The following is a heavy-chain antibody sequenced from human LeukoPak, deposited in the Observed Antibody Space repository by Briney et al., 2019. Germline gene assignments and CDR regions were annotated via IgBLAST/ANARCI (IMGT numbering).Heavy chain of an antibody. Sequence: GGSLRLSCAASGFTFSKYAMSWVRQAPGKGLEWVSGISGSGVSTYYADSVEGRFTISRDNSKNTLYLQMNSLRAEDTAVYYCAKASTVATLDWFDPWGQGTLVTVSS. D-gene: IGHD4-11*01. V-gene: IGHV3-23*01. CDR1: GFTFSKYA. J-gene: IGHJ5*02. CDR3: AKASTVATLDWFDP. CDR2: ISGSGVST.